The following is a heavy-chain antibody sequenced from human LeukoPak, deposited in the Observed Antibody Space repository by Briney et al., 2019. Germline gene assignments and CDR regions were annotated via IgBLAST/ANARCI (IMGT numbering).Heavy chain of an antibody. CDR2: IYYSGST. V-gene: IGHV4-59*11. CDR3: AREAENYYDSSGYSLYYFDY. CDR1: GGSISSHY. D-gene: IGHD3-22*01. J-gene: IGHJ4*02. Sequence: PSETLSLTCTVSGGSISSHYWSWIRQPPGKGLEGIGYIYYSGSTNYNPSLTSRVTISVDTSKNQFSLKLSSVTAADTAVYYCAREAENYYDSSGYSLYYFDYWGQGTLVTVSS.